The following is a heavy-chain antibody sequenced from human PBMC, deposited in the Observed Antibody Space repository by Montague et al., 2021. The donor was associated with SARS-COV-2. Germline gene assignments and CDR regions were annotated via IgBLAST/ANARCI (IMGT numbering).Heavy chain of an antibody. CDR2: IYYSGST. CDR3: ASARVVVPTTSNWFDP. D-gene: IGHD2-2*01. V-gene: IGHV4-31*03. Sequence: TLSLTCTVSGGSISSGGYYWSWIRQHPGKDLEWIGYIYYSGSTYYNPSLKSRLTISVDTSKNRFSLKLSSVTAADTAMYYCASARVVVPTTSNWFDPWGQGTLVTVSS. CDR1: GGSISSGGYY. J-gene: IGHJ5*02.